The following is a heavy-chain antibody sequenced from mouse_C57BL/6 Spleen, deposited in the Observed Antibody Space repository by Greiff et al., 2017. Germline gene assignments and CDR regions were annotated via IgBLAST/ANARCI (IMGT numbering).Heavy chain of an antibody. D-gene: IGHD1-1*01. CDR3: ARGNYGSSPAWVAY. V-gene: IGHV3-6*01. CDR1: GYSITSGYY. CDR2: ISYDGSN. J-gene: IGHJ3*01. Sequence: EVKLQESGPGLVKPSQSLSLTCSVTGYSITSGYYWNWIRQFPGNKLEWMGYISYDGSNNYNPSLKNRISITRDTSKNQFFLKLNSVTTEDTATYYCARGNYGSSPAWVAYWGQGTLVTVSA.